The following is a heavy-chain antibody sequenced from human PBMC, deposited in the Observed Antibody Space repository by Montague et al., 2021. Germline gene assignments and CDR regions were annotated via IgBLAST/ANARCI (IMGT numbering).Heavy chain of an antibody. CDR3: ARGWQKRFDP. D-gene: IGHD5-24*01. CDR2: TYRSKWYN. J-gene: IGHJ5*02. V-gene: IGHV6-1*01. CDR1: GDSVSSNDAT. Sequence: CAISGDSVSSNDATWNWIRQSPSRGLEWLGRTYRSKWYNEYAISVKSRITVNPDTSKNQFSLLLNSVTPEDTAVYYCARGWQKRFDPWGQGTLVTVSS.